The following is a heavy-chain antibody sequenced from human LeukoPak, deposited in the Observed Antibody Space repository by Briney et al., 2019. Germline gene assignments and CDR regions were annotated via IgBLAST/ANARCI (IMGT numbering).Heavy chain of an antibody. CDR3: ASAGGSSSPYYYYYMDV. V-gene: IGHV4-38-2*01. CDR1: GYSISGGYY. Sequence: SETLSLTCAVAGYSISGGYYWAWIRQPPGRGLEWIANIYHTGNTYYNPSLNSRVTMSVDTSKNHFSLRLSSVTAADTAVYYCASAGGSSSPYYYYYMDVWGKGTTVTVSS. CDR2: IYHTGNT. J-gene: IGHJ6*03. D-gene: IGHD6-6*01.